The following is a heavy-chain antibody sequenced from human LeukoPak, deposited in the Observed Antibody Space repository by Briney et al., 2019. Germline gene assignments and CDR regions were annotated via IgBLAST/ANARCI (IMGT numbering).Heavy chain of an antibody. CDR1: GFTFSSYA. V-gene: IGHV3-30*04. J-gene: IGHJ6*04. Sequence: GGSLRLSCAASGFTFSSYAMHWVRQAPGKGLEWVAVISYDGSNKYYADSVKGRFTNSRDNSKNTLYLQMNSLRAEDTAVYYCAREVRHYYGMDVWGKGTTVTVSS. CDR3: AREVRHYYGMDV. CDR2: ISYDGSNK.